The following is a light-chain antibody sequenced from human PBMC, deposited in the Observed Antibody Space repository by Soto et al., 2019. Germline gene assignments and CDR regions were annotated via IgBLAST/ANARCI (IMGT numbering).Light chain of an antibody. CDR1: QSVASNY. J-gene: IGKJ1*01. CDR2: DAS. CDR3: QLRANWLPT. Sequence: EIGWTQSTATLSLSPGERATLSCRAGQSVASNYLAWYQQKPGQAPRLLIYDASNRATGIPARFSGSGSGTDFTLTISSLNPEDFAVYYCQLRANWLPTFGEGTKVDIK. V-gene: IGKV3-11*01.